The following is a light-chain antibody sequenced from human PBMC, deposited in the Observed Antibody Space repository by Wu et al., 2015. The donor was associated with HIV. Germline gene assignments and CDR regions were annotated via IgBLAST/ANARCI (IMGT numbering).Light chain of an antibody. CDR2: GGS. CDR3: QQYNNSPYN. Sequence: EIVLTQSPGTLSLPPGTRATLSCRASQSISRSYLAWYQQKLGQAPRLLIYGGSSRATGIPDRFSGRGSGTDFTLTISRLEPEDFAVYYCQQYNNSPYNFGQGTRLEIK. CDR1: QSISRSY. V-gene: IGKV3-20*01. J-gene: IGKJ2*01.